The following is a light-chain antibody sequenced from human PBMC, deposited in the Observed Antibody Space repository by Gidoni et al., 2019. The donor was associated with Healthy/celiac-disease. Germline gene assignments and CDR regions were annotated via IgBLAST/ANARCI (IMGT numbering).Light chain of an antibody. CDR3: QQANSFPRT. CDR2: AAS. CDR1: QGISSW. V-gene: IGKV1-12*01. J-gene: IGKJ1*01. Sequence: DIQMTQSPTSVSASVGDRVTITCRESQGISSWLAWYPQKPGKAPKLLIYAASSLQSGVPPTFSGSGSGTDFTLTISSLQPEDFATYYCQQANSFPRTFGQGTKVEIK.